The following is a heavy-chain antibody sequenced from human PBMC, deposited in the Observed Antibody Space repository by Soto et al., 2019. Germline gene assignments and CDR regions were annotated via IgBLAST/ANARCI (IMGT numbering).Heavy chain of an antibody. CDR2: ISYDGSNK. J-gene: IGHJ4*02. CDR1: GFTFSSYA. CDR3: ARGSKDSYPGSRIFDF. D-gene: IGHD3-10*01. Sequence: GGSLRLSCAASGFTFSSYAMHWVRQAPGKGLEWVAVISYDGSNKYYADSVKGRFTISRDNSKNTLYLQMSSLRADDSAVYFCARGSKDSYPGSRIFDFWGRGTLVTVSS. V-gene: IGHV3-30-3*01.